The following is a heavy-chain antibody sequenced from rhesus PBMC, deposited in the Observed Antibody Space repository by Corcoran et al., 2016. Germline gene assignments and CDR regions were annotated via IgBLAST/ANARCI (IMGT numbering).Heavy chain of an antibody. CDR2: ISQPSGSNT. CDR1: GFTFSDNG. J-gene: IGHJ5-1*01. Sequence: ESGGGLVQPGGSLRLSCVASGFTFSDNGMAWVRQATGKGLEWVSSISQPSGSNTYYLDPVKGRFTISRDNAKNTLYLQMNSLRAEDTAVYYCARGPYGFSNNRFDVWGPGVLVTVSS. D-gene: IGHD5-36*01. V-gene: IGHV3-37*01. CDR3: ARGPYGFSNNRFDV.